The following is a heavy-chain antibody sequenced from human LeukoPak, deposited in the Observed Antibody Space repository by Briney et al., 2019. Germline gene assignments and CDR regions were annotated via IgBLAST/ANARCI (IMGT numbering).Heavy chain of an antibody. J-gene: IGHJ4*02. D-gene: IGHD3-10*01. CDR3: AKDPGSPDYYFDY. Sequence: GGSLRLSCAASGFTFSSYGMHWVRQAPGKGLEWVAVISYDGSNKYYADSVKGRFTISRDNSKNTLYLQMNSLRAEDTAVYYCAKDPGSPDYYFDYWGQGTLVTVSS. CDR2: ISYDGSNK. CDR1: GFTFSSYG. V-gene: IGHV3-30*18.